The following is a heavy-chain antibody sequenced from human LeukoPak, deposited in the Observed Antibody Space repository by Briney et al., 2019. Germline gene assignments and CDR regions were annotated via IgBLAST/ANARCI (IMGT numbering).Heavy chain of an antibody. CDR1: GDSISGTYY. J-gene: IGHJ6*02. Sequence: SETLSLTCTVSGDSISGTYYWTWIRQPPGKGLEWIGYIYYSGSTNYNPSLKSRVTISVDTSKNQFSLKLSSVTAADTAVYYCARLIPYDFWSGYYLGPPSLYYGMDVWGQGTTVTVSS. CDR2: IYYSGST. CDR3: ARLIPYDFWSGYYLGPPSLYYGMDV. D-gene: IGHD3-3*01. V-gene: IGHV4-59*08.